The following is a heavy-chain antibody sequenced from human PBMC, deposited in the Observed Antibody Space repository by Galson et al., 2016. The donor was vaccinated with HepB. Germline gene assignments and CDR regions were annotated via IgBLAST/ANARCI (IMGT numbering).Heavy chain of an antibody. D-gene: IGHD1/OR15-1a*01. CDR3: AKSMNWNNHLLLF. V-gene: IGHV3-23*01. CDR2: ISGGGGST. Sequence: SLRLSCAASGFTFTSYAMSWVRQAPGKGLEWVPAISGGGGSTYYADSVKGRFTISRDNSKNTVYLQMNSLRAEDTALYYCAKSMNWNNHLLLFWGQGTLVTVSS. J-gene: IGHJ4*02. CDR1: GFTFTSYA.